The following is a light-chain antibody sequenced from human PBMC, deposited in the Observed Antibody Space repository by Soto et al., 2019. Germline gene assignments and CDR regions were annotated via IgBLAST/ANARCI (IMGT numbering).Light chain of an antibody. Sequence: EIVMTQTPSSLSVTPGQPASISCKSSQSLLYSDGRTYLYWFLQRPGQPPQLLIYEVSNRFSGVPDRFSGSGSGTDVTLKSSRVEADDVVVYYCMQSIHLPLTFGGGTAVEIK. CDR1: QSLLYSDGRTY. J-gene: IGKJ4*01. CDR3: MQSIHLPLT. CDR2: EVS. V-gene: IGKV2D-29*01.